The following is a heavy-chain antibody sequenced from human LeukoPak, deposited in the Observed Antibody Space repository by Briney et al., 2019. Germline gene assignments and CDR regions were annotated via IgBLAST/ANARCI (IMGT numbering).Heavy chain of an antibody. CDR2: INSDGSST. CDR3: ARDRAAGAYPWYFDY. J-gene: IGHJ4*02. V-gene: IGHV3-74*01. Sequence: TGGSLRLSCVASGFTFSSYSMNWVRQAPGKGLVWVSRINSDGSSTSYADSVKGRFTISRDNAKNTLYLQMNSLRAEDTAVYYCARDRAAGAYPWYFDYWGQGTLVTVSS. D-gene: IGHD3-16*01. CDR1: GFTFSSYS.